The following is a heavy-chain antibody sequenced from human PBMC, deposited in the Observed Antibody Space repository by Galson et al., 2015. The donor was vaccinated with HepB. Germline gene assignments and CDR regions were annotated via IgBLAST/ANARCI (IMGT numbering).Heavy chain of an antibody. CDR1: GFIFDNYA. J-gene: IGHJ2*01. CDR2: ISSDETDK. Sequence: SLRLSCAASGFIFDNYAMHWIRQAPGKGLEWMTFISSDETDKYYAASVKGRFTVSRDNSKNTLYLQLNNLRPEDTAMYYCARDLLRIDTTLITSPLFDLWGRGTLISVSS. CDR3: ARDLLRIDTTLITSPLFDL. V-gene: IGHV3-30*03. D-gene: IGHD2/OR15-2a*01.